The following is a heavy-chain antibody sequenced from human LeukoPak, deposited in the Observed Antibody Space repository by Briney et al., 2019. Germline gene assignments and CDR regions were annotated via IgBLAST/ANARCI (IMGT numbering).Heavy chain of an antibody. Sequence: SETLSLTCTVSGGSISSYCWSWIRQPPGKGLEWIGYIYTSGSTNYNPSLKSRVTISVDTSKNQFSLKLSSVTSAHTAVYYCARLGGSSWYFDAFDIWGQGTMVTVSS. J-gene: IGHJ3*02. CDR2: IYTSGST. V-gene: IGHV4-4*09. D-gene: IGHD6-13*01. CDR3: ARLGGSSWYFDAFDI. CDR1: GGSISSYC.